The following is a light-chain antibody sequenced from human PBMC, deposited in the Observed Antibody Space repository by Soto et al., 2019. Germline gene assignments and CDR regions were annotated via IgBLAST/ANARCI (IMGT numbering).Light chain of an antibody. CDR2: AAS. CDR1: QNIINF. CDR3: QQGYRAPHA. Sequence: DIQMTQSPSSLSASVGDRVIITCRASQNIINFLNWYQQKPGKAPKLVIYAASSLQSGVPSCFSGCGSGTDFHLTISSLQPEDFATYYCQQGYRAPHAFGKGTKVDIK. J-gene: IGKJ1*01. V-gene: IGKV1-39*01.